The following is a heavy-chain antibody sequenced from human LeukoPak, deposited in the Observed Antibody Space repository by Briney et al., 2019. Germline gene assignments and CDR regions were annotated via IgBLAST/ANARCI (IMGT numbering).Heavy chain of an antibody. Sequence: GGSLRLSCAASGFTFRRYNMNWVRQAPGKGLEWVSSISSTGTYIYYRDSLKGRFTISRDNAKNSLYLQMNSLRAEDTAVYYCASDQYTCSGGTCFANGLDSWGQGTLATVSS. V-gene: IGHV3-21*01. CDR2: ISSTGTYI. J-gene: IGHJ5*01. CDR3: ASDQYTCSGGTCFANGLDS. D-gene: IGHD2-15*01. CDR1: GFTFRRYN.